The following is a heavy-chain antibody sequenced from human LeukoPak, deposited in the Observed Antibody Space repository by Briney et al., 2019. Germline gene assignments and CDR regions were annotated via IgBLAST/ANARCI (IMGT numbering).Heavy chain of an antibody. CDR1: GYSFTNFW. V-gene: IGHV5-51*01. D-gene: IGHD2-2*01. CDR2: IYPDDSDT. Sequence: GESLKISCKGSGYSFTNFWIGWVRQMPGKGLEWMGIIYPDDSDTRYSPSFQGQVTISADKSISTAYLQWSSLKASDTAMYYCARRSRSNTRDDAFDTWGQGTMVTVSS. J-gene: IGHJ3*02. CDR3: ARRSRSNTRDDAFDT.